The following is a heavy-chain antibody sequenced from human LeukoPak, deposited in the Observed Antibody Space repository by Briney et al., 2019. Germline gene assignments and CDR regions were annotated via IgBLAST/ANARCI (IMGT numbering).Heavy chain of an antibody. CDR1: GGTFSRYA. CDR3: ATDSCSGGRCYTRYYYYYGMDV. D-gene: IGHD2-15*01. Sequence: GASVKVSCKASGGTFSRYAISWVRQAPGQGLECMGGIIPIFGTANYAQKFQGRATITADESTSTAYMELSSLRSENTAVYDCATDSCSGGRCYTRYYYYYGMDVWGKGTTVTVSS. J-gene: IGHJ6*04. CDR2: IIPIFGTA. V-gene: IGHV1-69*13.